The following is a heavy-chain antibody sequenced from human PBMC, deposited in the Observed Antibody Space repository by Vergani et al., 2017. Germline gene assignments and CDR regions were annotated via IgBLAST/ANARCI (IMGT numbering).Heavy chain of an antibody. D-gene: IGHD6-13*01. CDR1: GFTFSSYS. J-gene: IGHJ6*02. CDR2: ISSSSSYI. Sequence: EVQLVESGGGLVKPGGSLRLSCAASGFTFSSYSMNWVRQAPGKGLEWVSSISSSSSYIYYADSVKGRFTISRDNAKNSLYLQMNSLRAEDTAVYYCARDGGGTSRIAAAGNYYYYGMDVWGQGTTVTVSS. CDR3: ARDGGGTSRIAAAGNYYYYGMDV. V-gene: IGHV3-21*01.